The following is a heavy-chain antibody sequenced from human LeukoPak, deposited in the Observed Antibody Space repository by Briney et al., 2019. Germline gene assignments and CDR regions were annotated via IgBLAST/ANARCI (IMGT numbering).Heavy chain of an antibody. Sequence: GGSLRLSCAASESTFSSYSMNWVRRAPGRGLEGIAYISSSSSTIYYADSVKGRFTIYRDNAKNSLYLQMKRLRAEDTAVYYCARATPPLNHWARGNLVPVSS. CDR1: ESTFSSYS. V-gene: IGHV3-48*04. J-gene: IGHJ5*02. CDR2: ISSSSSTI. D-gene: IGHD4-11*01. CDR3: ARATPPLNH.